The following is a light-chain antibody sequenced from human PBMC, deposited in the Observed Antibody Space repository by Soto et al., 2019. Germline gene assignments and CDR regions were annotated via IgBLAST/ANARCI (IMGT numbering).Light chain of an antibody. Sequence: IVMTQSPATLSVSPGQRATLSCRASQSVSTNLAWYQQKPGQAPRLLIYGASTRATGIPARFSGSGSGTEFILTISGLQSDDFAVYYCQQYSNCPPWTFGQGTRVDFK. V-gene: IGKV3D-15*01. CDR2: GAS. J-gene: IGKJ1*01. CDR3: QQYSNCPPWT. CDR1: QSVSTN.